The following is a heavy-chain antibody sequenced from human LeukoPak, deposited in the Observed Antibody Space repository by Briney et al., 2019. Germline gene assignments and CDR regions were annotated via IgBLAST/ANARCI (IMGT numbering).Heavy chain of an antibody. V-gene: IGHV3-66*02. CDR1: GFTVSSNY. D-gene: IGHD3-22*01. CDR2: IYSGGST. Sequence: GGSLRLSCAASGFTVSSNYMSWVRQAPGKGLEWVSVIYSGGSTYYADSVKGRFTISRDNSKNTLYLQMNSLRAEDTAVYYCARDRTGSSGYQPPDCWGQGTLVTVSS. CDR3: ARDRTGSSGYQPPDC. J-gene: IGHJ4*02.